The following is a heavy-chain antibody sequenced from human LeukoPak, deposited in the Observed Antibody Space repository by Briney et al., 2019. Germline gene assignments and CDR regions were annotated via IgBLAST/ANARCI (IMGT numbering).Heavy chain of an antibody. J-gene: IGHJ4*02. CDR1: GDSNSSYY. V-gene: IGHV4-59*01. D-gene: IGHD5-18*01. CDR3: ARMVGYGYAPDWYYFDY. Sequence: PSETLSLTCTVSGDSNSSYYWSWIRQPPGKGLEWIGYIYYSGSTNYNPSLKSRVTISVDTSKNQFSLKLSSVTAADTAVYYCARMVGYGYAPDWYYFDYWGQGTLVTVSS. CDR2: IYYSGST.